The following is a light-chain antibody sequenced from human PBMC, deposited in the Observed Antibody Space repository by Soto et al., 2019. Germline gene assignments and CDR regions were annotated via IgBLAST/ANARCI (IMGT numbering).Light chain of an antibody. Sequence: QSALTQPRSVSGSPGQSIAISCTGTSSDVGAYNSVSWYQQHPGKAPKLMIYDVSKPPSGVTDRFSGSKSGNTASLTISGLPDEDEDYYCCCSSASSSLVFGTGTKVTVL. V-gene: IGLV2-11*01. CDR3: CSSASSSLV. CDR1: SSDVGAYNS. J-gene: IGLJ1*01. CDR2: DVS.